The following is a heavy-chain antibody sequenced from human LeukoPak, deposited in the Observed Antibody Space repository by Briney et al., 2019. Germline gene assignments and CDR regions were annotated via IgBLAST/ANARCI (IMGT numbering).Heavy chain of an antibody. CDR1: GFTFSGYA. Sequence: PGGSLRLSCAASGFTFSGYAMSWVRQAPGKGLEWVSAISGSGGSTYYADSVKGRFTISRDNSKNTLYLQMNSLRAEDTAVYYCAKDPTSSSHYYDSEGYWGQGTLVTVSS. CDR2: ISGSGGST. J-gene: IGHJ4*02. CDR3: AKDPTSSSHYYDSEGY. D-gene: IGHD3-22*01. V-gene: IGHV3-23*01.